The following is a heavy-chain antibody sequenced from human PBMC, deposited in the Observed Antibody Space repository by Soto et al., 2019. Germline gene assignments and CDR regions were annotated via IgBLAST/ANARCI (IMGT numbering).Heavy chain of an antibody. J-gene: IGHJ4*02. Sequence: PSETLSLTCAVSGFSLSSGYYLGWIRQPPGKGLECIGTIYHSGSTYYNPSLKSRVTISVDTSKNQFSLKLDSVTAADTAVYYCARGKWEPYYFDYWGQGTLVTVSS. CDR2: IYHSGST. CDR1: GFSLSSGYY. V-gene: IGHV4-38-2*01. D-gene: IGHD1-26*01. CDR3: ARGKWEPYYFDY.